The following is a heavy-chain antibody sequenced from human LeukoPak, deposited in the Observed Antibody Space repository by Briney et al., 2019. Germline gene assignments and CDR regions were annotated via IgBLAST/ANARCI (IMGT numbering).Heavy chain of an antibody. J-gene: IGHJ5*02. V-gene: IGHV4-59*08. CDR1: GGSISSYY. Sequence: PSETLFLTCTVSGGSISSYYWSWIRQPPGKGLEWIGYIYYSGSTNYNPSLKSRVTISVDTSKNQFSLKLSSVTAADTAVYYCARLVSGYWFDPWGQGTLVTVSS. CDR2: IYYSGST. D-gene: IGHD3-3*01. CDR3: ARLVSGYWFDP.